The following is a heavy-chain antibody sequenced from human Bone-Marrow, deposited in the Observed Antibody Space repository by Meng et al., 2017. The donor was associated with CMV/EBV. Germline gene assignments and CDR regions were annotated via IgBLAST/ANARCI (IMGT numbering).Heavy chain of an antibody. D-gene: IGHD3-3*01. V-gene: IGHV4-34*01. CDR1: GGSLGGYY. J-gene: IGHJ6*02. CDR3: ARSLEWLYYYYYGMDV. Sequence: SCAVDGGSLGGYYWSWIRPPPGKVLEWIGEITHSGSANYTPYLKSRVTISVDTSKNQFFRKVSSVTAADTAVYYCARSLEWLYYYYYGMDVWGQGTTVTVSS. CDR2: ITHSGSA.